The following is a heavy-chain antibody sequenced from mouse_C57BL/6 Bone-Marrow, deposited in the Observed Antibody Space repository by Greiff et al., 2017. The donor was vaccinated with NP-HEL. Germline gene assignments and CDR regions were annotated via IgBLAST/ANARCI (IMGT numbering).Heavy chain of an antibody. CDR3: RGFAY. J-gene: IGHJ3*01. Sequence: QVQLQQSGAELARPGASVKLSCKASGYTFTSYGISWVKQRTGQGLEWIGEIYPRSGNTYYNEKFKGKATLTAAKSSSTAYMWLRSLTSEDSAVYFGRGFAYWGQGTLVTVSA. CDR2: IYPRSGNT. CDR1: GYTFTSYG. V-gene: IGHV1-81*01.